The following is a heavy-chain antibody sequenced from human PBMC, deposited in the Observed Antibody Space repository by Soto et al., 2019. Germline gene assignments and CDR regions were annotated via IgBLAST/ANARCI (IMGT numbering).Heavy chain of an antibody. V-gene: IGHV3-23*01. Sequence: PGGSLRLSCAASGFTFSSYAMSWVRQAPGKGLEWVSAISGSGGSTYYADSVKGRFTISRDNSKNTLYLQMNSLRAEDTAVYYCAKVLSYGDYATGPLGPWGQGTLVTVSS. CDR3: AKVLSYGDYATGPLGP. CDR1: GFTFSSYA. J-gene: IGHJ5*02. D-gene: IGHD4-17*01. CDR2: ISGSGGST.